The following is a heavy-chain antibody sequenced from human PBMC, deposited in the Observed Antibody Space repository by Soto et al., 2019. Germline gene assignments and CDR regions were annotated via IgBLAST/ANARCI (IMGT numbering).Heavy chain of an antibody. Sequence: TLSRKCADYGGSCSVYNRSWIRQPPGKGLEWIGEIHHGGRTSYSPSLKSRVTISVDTSKDQFSLKLSSVTAADAAVYYCARGLGTFDPGRQGTLVTVS. D-gene: IGHD3-10*01. V-gene: IGHV4-34*01. CDR2: IHHGGRT. CDR1: GGSCSVYN. J-gene: IGHJ5*02. CDR3: ARGLGTFDP.